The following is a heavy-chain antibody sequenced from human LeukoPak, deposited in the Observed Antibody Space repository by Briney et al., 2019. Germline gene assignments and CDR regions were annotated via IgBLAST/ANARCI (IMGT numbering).Heavy chain of an antibody. Sequence: GGSLRLSCAASGFTFDDYAMHWVRQAPGKGLEWVSGISWNSGSIGYADSVKGRFTISRDNAKNSLYLQMNSLRAEDTAVYYCAKVNDYGDPKAFDIWGQGTMVTVSS. CDR2: ISWNSGSI. CDR1: GFTFDDYA. J-gene: IGHJ3*02. CDR3: AKVNDYGDPKAFDI. V-gene: IGHV3-9*01. D-gene: IGHD4-17*01.